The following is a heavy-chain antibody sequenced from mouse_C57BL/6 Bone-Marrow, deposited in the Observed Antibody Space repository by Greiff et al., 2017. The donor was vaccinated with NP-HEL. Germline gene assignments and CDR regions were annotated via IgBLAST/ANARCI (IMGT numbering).Heavy chain of an antibody. V-gene: IGHV7-3*01. CDR3: ARRGNYFDY. CDR2: IRNKANGYTT. Sequence: EVQLVESGGGLVQPGGSLSLSCAASGFTFTAYYMSWVRQPPGKALEWLGFIRNKANGYTTEYSASVKGRFTISRDNSQSILYLQMNALRAEDSATYYCARRGNYFDYWGQGTTLTVSS. J-gene: IGHJ2*01. CDR1: GFTFTAYY.